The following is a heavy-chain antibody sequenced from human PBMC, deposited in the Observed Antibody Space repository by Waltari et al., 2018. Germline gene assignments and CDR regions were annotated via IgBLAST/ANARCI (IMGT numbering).Heavy chain of an antibody. D-gene: IGHD1-26*01. J-gene: IGHJ5*02. V-gene: IGHV4-4*07. Sequence: VQLVESGGGLVQPGGSLRLSCAASGFTFSSYWMSWVRQAPGKGLEWMGRVYTSGSTNYNPSLKSRVTMSVDTSKNQFSLKLSSVTAADTAVYFCAREIDRGPGRWFDPWGQGTLVTVSS. CDR1: GFTFSSYW. CDR3: AREIDRGPGRWFDP. CDR2: VYTSGST.